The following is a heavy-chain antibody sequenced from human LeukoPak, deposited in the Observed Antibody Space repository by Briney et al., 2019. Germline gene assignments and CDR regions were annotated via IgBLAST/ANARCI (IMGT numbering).Heavy chain of an antibody. V-gene: IGHV3-7*03. J-gene: IGHJ4*02. CDR2: IKEDGSET. Sequence: GGSLRLSCAASGLTFSSYWMMWVRQAPGKGLEWVASIKEDGSETYYVDSVRGRFTISRDNAKNSLYLQMHSLRAEDTAVYYCARDSSSWYGGHDYWGQGTLVTVSS. CDR3: ARDSSSWYGGHDY. D-gene: IGHD6-13*01. CDR1: GLTFSSYW.